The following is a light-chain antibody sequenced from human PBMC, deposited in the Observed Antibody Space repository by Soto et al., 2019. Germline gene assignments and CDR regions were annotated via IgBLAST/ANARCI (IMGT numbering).Light chain of an antibody. CDR3: QQSYSSPPAYT. CDR2: AAS. CDR1: QSISTY. Sequence: DIQMTQSPSSLSASVGDRVTITCRASQSISTYLNWYQQKPGKAPNLLIYAASNLQSGVPSRFSGSGSGTHFTLNIDSLQPGDSATYFCQQSYSSPPAYTFGQGTTLEIK. V-gene: IGKV1-39*01. J-gene: IGKJ2*01.